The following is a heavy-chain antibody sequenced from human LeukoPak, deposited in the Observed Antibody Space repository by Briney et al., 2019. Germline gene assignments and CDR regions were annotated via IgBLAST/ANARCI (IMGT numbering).Heavy chain of an antibody. CDR1: GYTFTSYY. CDR2: INPGGGST. V-gene: IGHV1-46*01. CDR3: ARVGSGMDV. Sequence: GASVKVSCKASGYTFTSYYIHWVRQAPGQGLEWMGIINPGGGSTTYAQKFQGRVTMTRDTSTSTLYMELSSLKSEDAAVYYCARVGSGMDVWGQGTTVTVSS. J-gene: IGHJ6*02.